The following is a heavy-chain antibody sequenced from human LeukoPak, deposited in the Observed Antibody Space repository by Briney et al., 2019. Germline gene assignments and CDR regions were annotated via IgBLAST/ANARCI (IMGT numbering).Heavy chain of an antibody. CDR2: ISGNGGRT. Sequence: GGSLRLSCAASGFTFSSYFMNWVRQSPGKGLEWVSAISGNGGRTYYADSVRGRFTISRDNSKNTLYLQMNSLRVEDTDIYYCAKIPASSHYCSGGTCFPYTWFDPWGQGTLVTVSS. V-gene: IGHV3-23*01. CDR1: GFTFSSYF. D-gene: IGHD2-15*01. CDR3: AKIPASSHYCSGGTCFPYTWFDP. J-gene: IGHJ5*02.